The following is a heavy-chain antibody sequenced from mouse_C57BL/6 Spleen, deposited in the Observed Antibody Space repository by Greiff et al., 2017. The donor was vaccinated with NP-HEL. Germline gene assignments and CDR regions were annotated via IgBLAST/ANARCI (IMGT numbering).Heavy chain of an antibody. CDR3: ARGDLGYYGSSRYFDV. CDR1: GYTFTSYG. D-gene: IGHD1-1*01. CDR2: IYPRSGNT. Sequence: VQLQQSGAELARPGASVKLSCKASGYTFTSYGISWVKQRTGQGLEWIGEIYPRSGNTYYNEKFKGKATLTADKSSSTAYMELRSLTSEDSAVYFCARGDLGYYGSSRYFDVWGTGTTVTVSS. J-gene: IGHJ1*03. V-gene: IGHV1-81*01.